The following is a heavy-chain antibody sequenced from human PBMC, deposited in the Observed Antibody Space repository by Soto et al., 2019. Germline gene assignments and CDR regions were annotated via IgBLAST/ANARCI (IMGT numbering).Heavy chain of an antibody. CDR1: GGSISSYY. CDR2: IYYSGST. CDR3: ARHPGYYDILTGSFDY. D-gene: IGHD3-9*01. V-gene: IGHV4-59*08. J-gene: IGHJ4*02. Sequence: SETLSLTCTVSGGSISSYYWSWIRQPPGKGLEWIGYIYYSGSTNYNPSLKSRVTISVDTSKNQFSLKLSSVTAADTAVYYCARHPGYYDILTGSFDYWGQGTLVTVSS.